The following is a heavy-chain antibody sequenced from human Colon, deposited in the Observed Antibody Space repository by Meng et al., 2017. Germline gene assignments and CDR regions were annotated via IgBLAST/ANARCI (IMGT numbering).Heavy chain of an antibody. J-gene: IGHJ6*02. CDR1: GCSVSSASHY. Sequence: SETLSLTCTVSGCSVSSASHYWSWIRQSPGKGLEWIGHVYHSGDTNYNPSLKSRVTLSVDTSKNQFSMKLTSVTAADTAVYYCAKTSSNWFTRYNGMDVWGQGTTVTVSS. CDR2: VYHSGDT. CDR3: AKTSSNWFTRYNGMDV. V-gene: IGHV4-61*01. D-gene: IGHD6-13*01.